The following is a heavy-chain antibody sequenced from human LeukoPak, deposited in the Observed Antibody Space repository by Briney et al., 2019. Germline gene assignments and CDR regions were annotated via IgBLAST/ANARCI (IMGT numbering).Heavy chain of an antibody. CDR2: INHSGST. Sequence: GSLRLSCAASGFSFSNFAMHWVRQAPWKGLEWIGEINHSGSTNYNPSLKSRVTISVDTSKNQFSLKLSSVTAADTAVYYCASDYGDYQNYYFDYWGQGTLVTVSS. J-gene: IGHJ4*02. CDR1: GFSFSNFA. CDR3: ASDYGDYQNYYFDY. D-gene: IGHD4-17*01. V-gene: IGHV4-34*01.